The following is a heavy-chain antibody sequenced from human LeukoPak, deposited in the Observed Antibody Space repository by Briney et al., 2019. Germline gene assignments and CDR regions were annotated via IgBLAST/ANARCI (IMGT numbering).Heavy chain of an antibody. Sequence: ASVKVSCEASGGTLSSYAISWVRQAPGQGLEWMGWINPNSGGTNYAQKFQGRVTMTRDTSISTAYMELSRLRSDDTAVYYCARDVGNDFDYWGRGTLVTVSS. V-gene: IGHV1-2*02. CDR1: GGTLSSYA. J-gene: IGHJ4*02. D-gene: IGHD1-26*01. CDR3: ARDVGNDFDY. CDR2: INPNSGGT.